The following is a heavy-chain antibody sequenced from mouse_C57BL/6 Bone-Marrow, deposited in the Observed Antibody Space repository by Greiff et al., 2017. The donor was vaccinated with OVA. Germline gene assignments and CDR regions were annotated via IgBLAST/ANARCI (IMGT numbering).Heavy chain of an antibody. CDR2: IYPRSGNT. V-gene: IGHV1-81*01. Sequence: QVQLQQSGAELARPGASVKLSCKASGYTFTSYGISWVKQRTGQGLEWIGEIYPRSGNTYYNEKFKGKATLTADKSSSTAYMELRSLTSEDSAVYFCARSMITTVYWYFDVWGTGTTVTVSS. J-gene: IGHJ1*03. CDR3: ARSMITTVYWYFDV. CDR1: GYTFTSYG. D-gene: IGHD2-4*01.